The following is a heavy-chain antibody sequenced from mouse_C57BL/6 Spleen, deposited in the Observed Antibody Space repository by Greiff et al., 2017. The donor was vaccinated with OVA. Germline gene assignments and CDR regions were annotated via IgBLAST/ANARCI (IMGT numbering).Heavy chain of an antibody. CDR1: GYTFTEFT. J-gene: IGHJ1*03. CDR2: FYPGSGSI. D-gene: IGHD2-5*01. CDR3: ARHGAYYSNYEGYFDV. Sequence: VQLQESGAELVKPGASVKLSCKASGYTFTEFTIHWVKQRSGQGLEWIRWFYPGSGSIKYNEKFKDKATLTADKSSSTVYMELSRLTSEDSAVYFCARHGAYYSNYEGYFDVWGTGTTVTVSS. V-gene: IGHV1-62-2*01.